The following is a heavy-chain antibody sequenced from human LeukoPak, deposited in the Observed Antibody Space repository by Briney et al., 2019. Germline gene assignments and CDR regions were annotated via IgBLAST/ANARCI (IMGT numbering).Heavy chain of an antibody. Sequence: ASVKVSCKASGYTFTSYGISWVRQAPGQGLEWMGWISAYNGNTNYAQKLQGRVTMTTDTSTSTAYMELRSLRSDDTAVYYCARGFYDILTGYYGPLNAVDYWGQGTLVTVSS. CDR2: ISAYNGNT. CDR1: GYTFTSYG. J-gene: IGHJ4*02. D-gene: IGHD3-9*01. V-gene: IGHV1-18*01. CDR3: ARGFYDILTGYYGPLNAVDY.